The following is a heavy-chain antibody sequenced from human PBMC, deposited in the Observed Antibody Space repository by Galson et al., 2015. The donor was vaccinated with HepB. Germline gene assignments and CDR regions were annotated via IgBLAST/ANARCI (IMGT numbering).Heavy chain of an antibody. J-gene: IGHJ1*01. CDR3: ARGEIAAAGYFEYFQH. CDR1: GFTFSSYS. CDR2: ISSSSSYI. Sequence: SLRLSCAASGFTFSSYSMNWVRQAPGKGLEWVSSISSSSSYIYYADSVKGRFTISRDNAKNSLYLQMNSLRAEDTAVYYCARGEIAAAGYFEYFQHWGQGTLVTVSS. V-gene: IGHV3-21*01. D-gene: IGHD6-13*01.